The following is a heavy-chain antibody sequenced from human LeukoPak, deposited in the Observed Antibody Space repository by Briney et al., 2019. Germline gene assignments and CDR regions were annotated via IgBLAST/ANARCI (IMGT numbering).Heavy chain of an antibody. CDR1: GGSFSGYY. V-gene: IGHV4-34*01. CDR2: INHSGST. D-gene: IGHD6-13*01. CDR3: ARTLMYSSSWYPPDYYYYYYMDV. Sequence: SETLSLTCAVYGGSFSGYYWSWIRQPPGKELEWIGEINHSGSTNYNPSLKSRVTISVDTSKNQFSLKLSSVTAADTAVYYCARTLMYSSSWYPPDYYYYYYMDVWGKGTTVTVSS. J-gene: IGHJ6*03.